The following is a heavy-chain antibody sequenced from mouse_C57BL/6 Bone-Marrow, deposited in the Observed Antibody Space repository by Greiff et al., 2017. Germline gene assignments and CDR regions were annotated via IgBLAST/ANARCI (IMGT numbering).Heavy chain of an antibody. D-gene: IGHD1-1*01. CDR3: VRSSLYAMDY. Sequence: EVQLVESGGGLVQPKGSLKLSCAASGFSFNTYAMNWVRQAPGKGLEWVARIRSKSNNYATYYADSVKDRFTISRDDSESMLYLQMNNLKTEDTAMYYCVRSSLYAMDYWGQGTSVTVSS. CDR2: IRSKSNNYAT. V-gene: IGHV10-1*01. CDR1: GFSFNTYA. J-gene: IGHJ4*01.